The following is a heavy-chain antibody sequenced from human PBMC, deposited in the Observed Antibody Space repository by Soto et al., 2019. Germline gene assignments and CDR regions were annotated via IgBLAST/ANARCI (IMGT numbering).Heavy chain of an antibody. CDR1: GFTFSSYA. J-gene: IGHJ3*02. Sequence: EVQLLESGGGLVQPGGSLRLSCAASGFTFSSYAMSWVRQAPGKGLEWVSTISGGGDGTYYADSVKGRFTISRDNSRKRVYLKMKSMRCEDRAVYYFAKKGLGSLTTSCSGVDCHYAVDIWGQGKMVNVS. CDR3: AKKGLGSLTTSCSGVDCHYAVDI. CDR2: ISGGGDGT. D-gene: IGHD2-21*02. V-gene: IGHV3-23*01.